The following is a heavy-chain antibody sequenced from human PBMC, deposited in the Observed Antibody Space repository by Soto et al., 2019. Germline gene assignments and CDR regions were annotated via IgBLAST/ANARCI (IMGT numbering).Heavy chain of an antibody. CDR3: AREERDDYTYYYYMDV. CDR1: GFTFSSYS. J-gene: IGHJ6*03. CDR2: ISSSSSTI. D-gene: IGHD4-4*01. Sequence: PGGSLRLSCAASGFTFSSYSMNWVRQAPGKGLEWVSYISSSSSTIYYADSVKGRFTISRDNAKNSLYLQMNSLRAEDTAVYYCAREERDDYTYYYYMDVWGKGTTVTVSS. V-gene: IGHV3-48*01.